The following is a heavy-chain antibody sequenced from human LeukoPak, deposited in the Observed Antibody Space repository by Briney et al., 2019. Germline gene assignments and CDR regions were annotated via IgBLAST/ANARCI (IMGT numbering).Heavy chain of an antibody. CDR2: ISSSSSYI. V-gene: IGHV3-21*01. J-gene: IGHJ6*03. D-gene: IGHD4-11*01. Sequence: GGSLRLSCAASGFTFSNYWMHWVRQAPGKGLEWVSSISSSSSYIYYADSVKGRFTISRDNAKNSLYLQMNSLRAEDTAVYYCARGTTVRDYYYYYMDVWGKGTTVTVSS. CDR3: ARGTTVRDYYYYYMDV. CDR1: GFTFSNYW.